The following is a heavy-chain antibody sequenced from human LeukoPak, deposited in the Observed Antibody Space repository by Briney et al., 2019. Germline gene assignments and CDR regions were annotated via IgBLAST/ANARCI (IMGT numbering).Heavy chain of an antibody. D-gene: IGHD1-26*01. CDR2: IRPDGSET. CDR3: ARLGSLRRDAFAL. J-gene: IGHJ3*01. CDR1: GFTFSSYW. V-gene: IGHV3-7*01. Sequence: RGSLRLSCAASGFTFSSYWMSWVRQAPGKGLEWVANIRPDGSETYYVASVDGRFTISRDNAEKSLFVQMNSLTVEDTAVYYCARLGSLRRDAFALWGRGTMVTVAS.